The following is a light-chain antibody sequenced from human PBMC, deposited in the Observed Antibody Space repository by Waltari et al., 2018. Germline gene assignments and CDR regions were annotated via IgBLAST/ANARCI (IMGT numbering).Light chain of an antibody. CDR1: NIVAKS. Sequence: SYVLTQPPSMSVAPGQTATVTCGGDNIVAKSVHWYQQRAGQAPVLAIFDDTDRPSGIPERFSGSNSDNTATLTIKRVEAGDEADYYCQVWVQSDHRVVFGGGTRLTVL. CDR2: DDT. J-gene: IGLJ2*01. V-gene: IGLV3-21*02. CDR3: QVWVQSDHRVV.